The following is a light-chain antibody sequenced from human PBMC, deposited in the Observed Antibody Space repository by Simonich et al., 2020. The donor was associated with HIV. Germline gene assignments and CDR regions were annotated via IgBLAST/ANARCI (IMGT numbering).Light chain of an antibody. J-gene: IGKJ2*01. Sequence: EIVMTQSPATLSVSPGERATLSGSAIQSVGSSLAWYQQKPGQAPRLLIYGASPRATGIPARFSGSGSGTEFTLTISSLQSEDFAVYYCQQYNNWPPDTFGQGTKLEIK. CDR2: GAS. CDR1: QSVGSS. CDR3: QQYNNWPPDT. V-gene: IGKV3-15*01.